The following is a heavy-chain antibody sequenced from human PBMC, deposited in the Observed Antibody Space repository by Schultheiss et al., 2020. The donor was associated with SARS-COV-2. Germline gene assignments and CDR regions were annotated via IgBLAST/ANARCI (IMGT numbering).Heavy chain of an antibody. Sequence: GESLKISCAASGFTFSNYAMHWVRQAPGKGLEWVAVISYDGSNKYYADSVKGRFTISRDNSKNTLYLQMNSLRAEDTAVYYCARHILGYSGYDFGNDIDYWGQGTLVTVSS. CDR2: ISYDGSNK. CDR1: GFTFSNYA. V-gene: IGHV3-30*04. D-gene: IGHD5-12*01. J-gene: IGHJ4*02. CDR3: ARHILGYSGYDFGNDIDY.